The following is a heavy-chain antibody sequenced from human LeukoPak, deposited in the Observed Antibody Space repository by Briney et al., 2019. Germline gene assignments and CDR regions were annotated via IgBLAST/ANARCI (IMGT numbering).Heavy chain of an antibody. J-gene: IGHJ5*02. CDR3: ARDLNYGSGSNH. CDR1: GFTFDNYA. V-gene: IGHV3-9*01. Sequence: GGSLRLSCAASGFTFDNYAMHWVRQAPGKGLEWVSGISWNSGSIAYADSVKGRFTISRDNAKNSLYLQMNSLRAEDTALYYCARDLNYGSGSNHWGQGTLVTVSS. CDR2: ISWNSGSI. D-gene: IGHD3-10*01.